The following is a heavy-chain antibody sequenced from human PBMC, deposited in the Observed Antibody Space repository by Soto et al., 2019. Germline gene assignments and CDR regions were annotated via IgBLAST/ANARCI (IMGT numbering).Heavy chain of an antibody. CDR1: GFTFSSYS. CDR2: ISSSSSYI. J-gene: IGHJ4*02. Sequence: GGSLRLSCAASGFTFSSYSMNWVRQAPGKGLEWVSSISSSSSYIYYADSVKGRFTISRDNAKNSLYLQMNSLRAEDTAVYYCARDQDTAMGLDYWGQGTLVTVSS. D-gene: IGHD5-18*01. CDR3: ARDQDTAMGLDY. V-gene: IGHV3-21*01.